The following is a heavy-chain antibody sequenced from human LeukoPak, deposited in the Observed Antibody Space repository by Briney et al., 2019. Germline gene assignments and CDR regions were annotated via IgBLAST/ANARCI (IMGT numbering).Heavy chain of an antibody. D-gene: IGHD3-10*01. Sequence: PSETLSLTCTVSGGSISSYYWSWVRQPPGKGLEWIGDIYYSGSTNYNPPLKSRVTISVYTSKNQFSLKLSCVTAADPAVYYCARPNYYGSGSYWFDRWGQGTLVTVSS. V-gene: IGHV4-59*01. CDR2: IYYSGST. J-gene: IGHJ5*02. CDR3: ARPNYYGSGSYWFDR. CDR1: GGSISSYY.